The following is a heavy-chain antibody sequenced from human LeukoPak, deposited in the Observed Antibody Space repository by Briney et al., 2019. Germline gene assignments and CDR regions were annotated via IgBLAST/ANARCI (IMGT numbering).Heavy chain of an antibody. J-gene: IGHJ4*02. CDR2: IRSKAYGGTT. V-gene: IGHV3-49*04. D-gene: IGHD3-9*01. CDR3: TRARRYFDWLLYYFDY. Sequence: PGRSLRLSCTASGFTFGDYAMSWVRQAPRKGLEWVGFIRSKAYGGTTEYAASVKGRFTISRDDSESIAYLQMNSLKTEDTAVYYCTRARRYFDWLLYYFDYWGQGTLVTVSS. CDR1: GFTFGDYA.